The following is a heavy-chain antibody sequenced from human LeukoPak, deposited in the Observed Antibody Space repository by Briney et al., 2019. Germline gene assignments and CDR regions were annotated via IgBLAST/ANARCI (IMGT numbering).Heavy chain of an antibody. J-gene: IGHJ4*02. Sequence: PSETLSLTCTVSGGSISSSSYYWGWIRQPPGKGLEWIGSIYYSGSTYYNPSLKSRVTISVDTSKNQFSLKLSSVTAADTAVYYCARAPGDYSLFDYWGQGTLVTVSS. CDR1: GGSISSSSYY. CDR3: ARAPGDYSLFDY. CDR2: IYYSGST. D-gene: IGHD4-17*01. V-gene: IGHV4-39*07.